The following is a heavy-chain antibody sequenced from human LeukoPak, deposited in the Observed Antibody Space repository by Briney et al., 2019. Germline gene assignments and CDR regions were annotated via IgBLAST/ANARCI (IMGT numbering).Heavy chain of an antibody. V-gene: IGHV3-7*01. Sequence: SGGSLRLSCAASGFTFSSYWMSWVRQAPGKGLEWVANIKQDGSEKYYVDSVKGRFTISRDNAKNSLYLQMNSLRAEDTAVYYCAREGERYYSRAFDIWGQGTMVTVSS. CDR1: GFTFSSYW. CDR3: AREGERYYSRAFDI. CDR2: IKQDGSEK. D-gene: IGHD3-10*01. J-gene: IGHJ3*02.